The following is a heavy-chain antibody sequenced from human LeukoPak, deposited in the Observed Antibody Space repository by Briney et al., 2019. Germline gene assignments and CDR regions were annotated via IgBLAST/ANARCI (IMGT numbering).Heavy chain of an antibody. CDR1: GFTVSSNY. D-gene: IGHD5-12*01. V-gene: IGHV3-66*01. CDR2: IYSGGST. J-gene: IGHJ4*02. CDR3: ARSAGIAATIVLGY. Sequence: GGSLRLSCAASGFTVSSNYMSWVRQAPGRGLEWVSLIYSGGSTHYADSVKGRFTISRDNSKNTLYLQMNSLRAVDTAVYYCARSAGIAATIVLGYWGQGTLVTVSS.